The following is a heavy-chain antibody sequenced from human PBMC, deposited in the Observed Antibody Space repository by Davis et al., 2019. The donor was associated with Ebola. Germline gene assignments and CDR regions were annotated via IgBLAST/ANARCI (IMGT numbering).Heavy chain of an antibody. J-gene: IGHJ3*02. CDR2: IYYSGST. CDR1: GGSVSSGSYY. V-gene: IGHV4-31*03. Sequence: PSETLSLTCTVSGGSVSSGSYYWSWIRQPPGKGLEWIGYIYYSGSTYYNPSLKSRVTISVDTSKNQFSLKLSSVTAADTAVYYCARLSGYYDSSGYQRAFDIWGQGTMVTVSS. D-gene: IGHD3-22*01. CDR3: ARLSGYYDSSGYQRAFDI.